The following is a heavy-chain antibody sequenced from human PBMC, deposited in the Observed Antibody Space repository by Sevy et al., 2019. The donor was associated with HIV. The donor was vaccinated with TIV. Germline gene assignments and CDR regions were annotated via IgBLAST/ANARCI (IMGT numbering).Heavy chain of an antibody. V-gene: IGHV3-7*01. CDR1: GFTFSSYW. CDR2: IKQDGSEK. Sequence: GGSLRLSCAASGFTFSSYWMSWVRQAPGKGLEWVANIKQDGSEKYYVDSVKSRFTISRDNAKNSLYLQMNSLRAEDTAVYYCARDKWFGDHPSYYFDYWGQGALVTVSS. D-gene: IGHD3-10*01. J-gene: IGHJ4*02. CDR3: ARDKWFGDHPSYYFDY.